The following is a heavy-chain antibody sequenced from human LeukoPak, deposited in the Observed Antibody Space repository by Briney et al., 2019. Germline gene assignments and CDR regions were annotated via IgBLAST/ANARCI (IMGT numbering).Heavy chain of an antibody. J-gene: IGHJ4*02. D-gene: IGHD3-10*01. CDR2: IYTSGST. V-gene: IGHV4-4*07. Sequence: SETLSLTCTVSGGSISSYYWSWIRQPAGKGLEWIGRIYTSGSTNYNPSLKSRVTMSVDTSKNQFSLKLSPVTAADTAVYYCARGAYYYGSGSYYTNWGQGTLVTVSS. CDR1: GGSISSYY. CDR3: ARGAYYYGSGSYYTN.